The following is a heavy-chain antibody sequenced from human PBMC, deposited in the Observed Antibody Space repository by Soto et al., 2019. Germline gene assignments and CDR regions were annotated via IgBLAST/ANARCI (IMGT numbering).Heavy chain of an antibody. Sequence: QVQLVESGGGVVQPGRSLRLSCAASGFTFSSYGMHWVRQAPGKGLEWVAVISYDGSNKYNADSVKGRFTISRDNSKNTLYLQMNSLRAEDTAVYYCAKGYGGVQTDFDYWGQGTLVTVSS. CDR1: GFTFSSYG. V-gene: IGHV3-30*18. D-gene: IGHD4-17*01. CDR2: ISYDGSNK. CDR3: AKGYGGVQTDFDY. J-gene: IGHJ4*02.